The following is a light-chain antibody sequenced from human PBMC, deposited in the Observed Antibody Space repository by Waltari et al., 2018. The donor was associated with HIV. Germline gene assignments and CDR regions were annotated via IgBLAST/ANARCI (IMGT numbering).Light chain of an antibody. J-gene: IGLJ1*01. Sequence: SYVLTQPASVSVAPGQTANVTCGGDNVESKSVHWYQQRAGKAPILVLYDDTDRPSGIPERFSGSNFGNTATLTISRVEAGDEGDYYCHVWESSSDEYVFGTGTEVTV. CDR3: HVWESSSDEYV. CDR1: NVESKS. V-gene: IGLV3-21*02. CDR2: DDT.